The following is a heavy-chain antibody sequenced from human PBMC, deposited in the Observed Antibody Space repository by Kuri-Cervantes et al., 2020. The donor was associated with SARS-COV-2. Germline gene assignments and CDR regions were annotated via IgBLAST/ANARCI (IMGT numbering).Heavy chain of an antibody. CDR1: GYTFTGYY. Sequence: ASVKVSCKASGYTFTGYYMHWVRQAPGQGLEWMGWINPNSGGTNYAQKFQGRVTMTRDTSISTAYMELSRLRSDDTAVYYCARVFGYYDGSGYYDFDYWGQGTLVTVSS. CDR2: INPNSGGT. J-gene: IGHJ4*02. CDR3: ARVFGYYDGSGYYDFDY. D-gene: IGHD3-22*01. V-gene: IGHV1-2*02.